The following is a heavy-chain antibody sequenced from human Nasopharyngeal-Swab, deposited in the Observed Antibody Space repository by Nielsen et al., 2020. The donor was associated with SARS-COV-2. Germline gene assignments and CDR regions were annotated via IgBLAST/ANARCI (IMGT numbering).Heavy chain of an antibody. Sequence: GSLRLSCTVSGGSISSSSYYWGWIRQPPGKGLEWIGSIYYSGSTYYNPSLKSRVTISVDTSKNQFSLKLSSVTAADTAVYYCARRIAVAGTGALDYWGQRTLVTVSS. CDR3: ARRIAVAGTGALDY. D-gene: IGHD6-19*01. V-gene: IGHV4-39*01. CDR1: GGSISSSSYY. J-gene: IGHJ4*02. CDR2: IYYSGST.